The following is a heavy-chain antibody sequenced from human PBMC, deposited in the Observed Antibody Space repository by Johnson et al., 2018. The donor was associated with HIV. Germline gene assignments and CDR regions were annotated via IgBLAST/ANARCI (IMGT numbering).Heavy chain of an antibody. Sequence: MQLVESGGGLIQPGGSLRLSCAVSGFTVSTKYMTWVRQAPGKGLEWVSVIYSGGSTYYTDSVKGRFTISRDNSKNTLYLQMNSLRAEDTAVYYCTTILRDIVAPLVPHDAFDIWGQGAMVTVSS. CDR2: IYSGGST. D-gene: IGHD5-12*01. J-gene: IGHJ3*02. V-gene: IGHV3-53*01. CDR1: GFTVSTKY. CDR3: TTILRDIVAPLVPHDAFDI.